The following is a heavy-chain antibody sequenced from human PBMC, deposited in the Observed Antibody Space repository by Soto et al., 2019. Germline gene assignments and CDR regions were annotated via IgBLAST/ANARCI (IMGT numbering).Heavy chain of an antibody. CDR1: GYTFTGYY. V-gene: IGHV1-2*02. J-gene: IGHJ6*02. CDR2: INPNSGGT. Sequence: RASVKVSCKASGYTFTGYYMHWVRQAPGQGLEWMGWINPNSGGTNYAQKFQGRVTMTRDTSISTAYMELSRLRSDDTVVYYCARDDAPYSSSCYQVGYYYCMDVWGQGTTVTVSS. D-gene: IGHD6-13*01. CDR3: ARDDAPYSSSCYQVGYYYCMDV.